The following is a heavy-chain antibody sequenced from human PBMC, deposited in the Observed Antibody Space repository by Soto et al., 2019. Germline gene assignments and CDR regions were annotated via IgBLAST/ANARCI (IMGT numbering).Heavy chain of an antibody. CDR3: ARFGPQYSSSWDDAFDI. V-gene: IGHV4-59*08. CDR1: GGSISSYY. CDR2: IYYSGST. J-gene: IGHJ3*02. Sequence: SETLSLTCTVSGGSISSYYWSWIRQPPGKGLEWIGYIYYSGSTNYNPSLKSRVTISVDTSKNQFSLKLSSVTAADTAVYYCARFGPQYSSSWDDAFDIWGQGTMVTVSS. D-gene: IGHD6-13*01.